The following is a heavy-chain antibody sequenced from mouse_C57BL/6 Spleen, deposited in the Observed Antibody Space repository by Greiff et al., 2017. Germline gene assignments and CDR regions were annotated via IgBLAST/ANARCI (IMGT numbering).Heavy chain of an antibody. D-gene: IGHD2-4*01. CDR2: ISSGGDYI. J-gene: IGHJ4*01. V-gene: IGHV5-9-1*02. CDR3: TRGYDYDDGCSMDY. Sequence: EVKLMESGEGLVKPGGSLKLSCAASGFTFSSYAMSWVRQTPEKRLEWVAYISSGGDYIYYADTVKGRFTISRDNARNTLYLQMSSLKTEDTAMYYCTRGYDYDDGCSMDYWGQGTSVTVSS. CDR1: GFTFSSYA.